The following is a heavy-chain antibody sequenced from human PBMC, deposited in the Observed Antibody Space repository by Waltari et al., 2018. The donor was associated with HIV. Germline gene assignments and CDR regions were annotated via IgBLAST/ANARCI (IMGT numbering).Heavy chain of an antibody. Sequence: QVQLVQSGAEVKKPGASVKVSCKASGYTFTSFDISWVRQATGHGLEWMGWRGPNSGNTGYAQKFQGRITMTRDTPTGTAYMELSSLRSEDTAVYYCARGQNWGASYWYFDLWGRGTLVTVSS. CDR3: ARGQNWGASYWYFDL. D-gene: IGHD7-27*01. J-gene: IGHJ2*01. CDR1: GYTFTSFD. V-gene: IGHV1-8*01. CDR2: RGPNSGNT.